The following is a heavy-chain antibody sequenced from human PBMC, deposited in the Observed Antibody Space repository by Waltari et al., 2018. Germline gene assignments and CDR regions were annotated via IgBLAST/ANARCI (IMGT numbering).Heavy chain of an antibody. CDR3: ARSPRFGVGSYQFDS. V-gene: IGHV4-34*01. CDR2: IDRSGNT. D-gene: IGHD3-10*01. CDR1: SGSLINYY. J-gene: IGHJ4*02. Sequence: QVQLQQWGAGLLKPSETLSLTCAVSSGSLINYYWNWIRQTPGKGLEWIGAIDRSGNTNYNASLMSRLTISRDISKSHFSLRLESVTAADTAVYYCARSPRFGVGSYQFDSWGQGTLVTVSS.